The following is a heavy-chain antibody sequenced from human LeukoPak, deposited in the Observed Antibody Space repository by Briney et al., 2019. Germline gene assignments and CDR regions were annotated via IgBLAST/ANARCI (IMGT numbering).Heavy chain of an antibody. D-gene: IGHD2-2*01. V-gene: IGHV4-34*01. CDR3: ARMYCSSTSCYGPLDY. CDR2: INHSGST. J-gene: IGHJ4*02. CDR1: GGSFSGYY. Sequence: SETLSLTCAVYGGSFSGYYWSWIRQPPGKGLEWIGEINHSGSTNYNPSLKSRVTISVDTSKNQFSLKLSSVTAADTAGYYCARMYCSSTSCYGPLDYWGQGTLVTVSS.